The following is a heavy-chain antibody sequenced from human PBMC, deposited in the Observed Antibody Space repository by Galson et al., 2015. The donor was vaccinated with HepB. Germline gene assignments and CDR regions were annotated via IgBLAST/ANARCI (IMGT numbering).Heavy chain of an antibody. Sequence: SVKVSCKASGYTFTSYYMHWVRQAPGQGLEWMGIINPSGGSTSYAQKFQGRVTMTRDTSKNQFSLKLSSVTAADTAVYYCAIHTSWPENNTDYWGQGTLVTVSS. CDR1: GYTFTSYY. J-gene: IGHJ4*02. CDR3: AIHTSWPENNTDY. V-gene: IGHV1-46*01. CDR2: INPSGGST. D-gene: IGHD2-2*01.